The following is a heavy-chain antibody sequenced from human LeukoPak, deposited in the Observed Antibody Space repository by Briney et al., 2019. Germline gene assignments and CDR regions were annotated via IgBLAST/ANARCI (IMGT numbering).Heavy chain of an antibody. CDR2: ISAYNGNT. J-gene: IGHJ4*02. CDR3: AREGGTVVPADAGDY. V-gene: IGHV1-18*01. CDR1: GYTFTSYG. D-gene: IGHD2-2*01. Sequence: ASVKVSCKASGYTFTSYGISWVRQAPGQGLEWMGWISAYNGNTNYAQKLQCRVTMTTDTSTSTAYMELRSLRSDDTAVYYCAREGGTVVPADAGDYWGQGTLVTVSS.